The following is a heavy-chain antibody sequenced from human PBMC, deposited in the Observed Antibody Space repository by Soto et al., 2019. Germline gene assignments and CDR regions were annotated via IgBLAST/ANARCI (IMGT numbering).Heavy chain of an antibody. CDR3: ARVPIGYCSSTSCYARFDY. D-gene: IGHD2-2*03. CDR2: IIPIFGTA. V-gene: IGHV1-69*13. Sequence: SLKVSCKSSGFTFSSYAISCVRQSTGQGLEWMGGIIPIFGTANYAQKFQGRVTITADESTSTAYMELSSLRSEDTAVYYCARVPIGYCSSTSCYARFDYWGQGTLVTVSS. CDR1: GFTFSSYA. J-gene: IGHJ4*02.